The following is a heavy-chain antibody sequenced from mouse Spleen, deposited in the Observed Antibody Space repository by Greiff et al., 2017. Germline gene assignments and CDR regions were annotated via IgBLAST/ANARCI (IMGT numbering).Heavy chain of an antibody. D-gene: IGHD1-1*01. Sequence: DVQLVESGPGMVKPSQSLSLTCTVTGYSITSGYDWHWIRHFPGNKLEWMGYISYSGSTNYNPSLKSRISITHDTSKNHFFLKLNSVTTEDTATYYCARETTVVATRYFDVWGAGTTVTVAS. J-gene: IGHJ1*01. CDR3: ARETTVVATRYFDV. CDR2: ISYSGST. CDR1: GYSITSGYD. V-gene: IGHV3-1*01.